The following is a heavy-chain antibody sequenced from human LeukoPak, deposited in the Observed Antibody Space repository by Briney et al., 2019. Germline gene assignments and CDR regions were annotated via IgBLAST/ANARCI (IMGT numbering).Heavy chain of an antibody. CDR2: IYYSGST. CDR3: ARGTLEFGELEVGYFDY. CDR1: GGSISSYY. D-gene: IGHD3-10*01. J-gene: IGHJ4*02. Sequence: SETLSLTCTVSGGSISSYYWNWIRQPPGKGLEWIGYIYYSGSTNYNPSLKSRVTISVDTSKNQFSLKLSSVTAADTAVYYCARGTLEFGELEVGYFDYWGQGTLVTVSS. V-gene: IGHV4-59*01.